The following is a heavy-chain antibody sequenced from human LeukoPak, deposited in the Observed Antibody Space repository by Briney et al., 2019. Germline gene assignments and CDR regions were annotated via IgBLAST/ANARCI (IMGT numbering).Heavy chain of an antibody. J-gene: IGHJ6*03. V-gene: IGHV3-30*02. CDR1: GFTFSNYG. D-gene: IGHD3-22*01. CDR3: AKEGVRDYYDSSGSYSLYMDV. Sequence: GGSLRLSCAASGFTFSNYGMYWVRQAPGKGLEWVAFIRHNGSNKYYADSVKGRFTISRDNSKNTLFLQMNSLRVDDTAVYFCAKEGVRDYYDSSGSYSLYMDVWGKGTTVTISS. CDR2: IRHNGSNK.